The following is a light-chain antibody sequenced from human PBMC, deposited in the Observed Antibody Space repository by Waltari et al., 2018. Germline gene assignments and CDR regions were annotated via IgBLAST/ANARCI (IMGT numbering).Light chain of an antibody. CDR3: RAWETSLSGVL. CDR2: MND. Sequence: SVLTQPPSASGTPGQRVTISCSGSSSNIGSNYVFWYQQVPGTAHKLLGCMNDQRASGVTDRFSGSKAGTAASLASSGLQSEDEAEYYCRAWETSLSGVLFGGGTKVTVL. CDR1: SSNIGSNY. V-gene: IGLV1-47*01. J-gene: IGLJ2*01.